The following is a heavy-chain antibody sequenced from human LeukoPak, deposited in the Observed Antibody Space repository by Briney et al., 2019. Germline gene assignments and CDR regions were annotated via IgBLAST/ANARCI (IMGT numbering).Heavy chain of an antibody. J-gene: IGHJ5*02. V-gene: IGHV4-59*01. CDR2: IYYSGST. CDR1: GASISSYY. D-gene: IGHD6-6*01. CDR3: ASRPTQGDWFDP. Sequence: PSETLSLTCTVSGASISSYYWNWIRQPPGKGLEWIGYIYYSGSTNYNPSLKSRVTISVDTSKNQFSLKLSSVTAADTAVYYCASRPTQGDWFDPWGQGTLVTVSS.